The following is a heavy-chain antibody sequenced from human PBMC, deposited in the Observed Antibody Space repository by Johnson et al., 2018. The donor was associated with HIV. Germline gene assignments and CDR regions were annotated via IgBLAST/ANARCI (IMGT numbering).Heavy chain of an antibody. CDR2: ISYDGSDK. CDR1: GFTFSSYA. CDR3: AKGAPYSGSLLGAFDS. J-gene: IGHJ3*02. D-gene: IGHD1-26*01. V-gene: IGHV3-30*04. Sequence: QVQLVESGGGVVQPGRSLRLSCAASGFTFSSYAMHWVRQAPGKGLEWVAVISYDGSDKYYADSVKGRFTISRDNSKNPLYLQMNSLRAEDTAVYYCAKGAPYSGSLLGAFDSWGQGTMVTVSS.